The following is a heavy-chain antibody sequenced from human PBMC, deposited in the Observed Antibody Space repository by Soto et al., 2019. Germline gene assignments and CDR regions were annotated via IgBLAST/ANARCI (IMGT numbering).Heavy chain of an antibody. CDR1: GYTFTSYD. V-gene: IGHV1-8*01. CDR3: AGGLNLGTIFGVGRYYYYGMDV. Sequence: ASVKVSCKASGYTFTSYDINWVRQATGQGLEWMGWMNPNSGNTGYAQKLQGRVTMTRKNSISTAYMELRSLRSEDTAVYYCAGGLNLGTIFGVGRYYYYGMDVWGQRTTVTVCS. CDR2: MNPNSGNT. D-gene: IGHD3-3*01. J-gene: IGHJ6*02.